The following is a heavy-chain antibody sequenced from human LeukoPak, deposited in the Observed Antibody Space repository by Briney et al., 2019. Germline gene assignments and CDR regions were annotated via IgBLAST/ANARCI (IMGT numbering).Heavy chain of an antibody. V-gene: IGHV3-66*01. D-gene: IGHD1-1*01. J-gene: IGHJ6*02. CDR3: ARSLDYYYYGMDV. CDR2: IYSGGST. CDR1: GFTVSSNY. Sequence: TGGSLRLSCAASGFTVSSNYMSWVRQAPGKGLEWVSVIYSGGSTYYADSVKGRFTISRDNSKNTLYLQMNSLRAEDTAVYYCARSLDYYYYGMDVWGQGTTVTVSS.